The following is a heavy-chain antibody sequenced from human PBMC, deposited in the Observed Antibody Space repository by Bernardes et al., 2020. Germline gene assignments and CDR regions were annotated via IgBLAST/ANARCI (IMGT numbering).Heavy chain of an antibody. Sequence: SETLSLTCTVSGGSISNGSYFWGWIRQPPGKGLEWIGTIYYSGTTYYNPSLKSRVTISVDTSKNQFSLKLSYVTAADTAVYYCAREAAVAGQLAPPLYYYYYGMDVWGQGNTVTVSS. J-gene: IGHJ6*02. V-gene: IGHV4-39*02. CDR3: AREAAVAGQLAPPLYYYYYGMDV. CDR2: IYYSGTT. D-gene: IGHD6-19*01. CDR1: GGSISNGSYF.